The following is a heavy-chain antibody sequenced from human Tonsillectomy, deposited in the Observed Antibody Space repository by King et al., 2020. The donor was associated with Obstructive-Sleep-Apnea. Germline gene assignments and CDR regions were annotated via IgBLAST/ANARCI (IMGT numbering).Heavy chain of an antibody. CDR3: VGGFGATGS. V-gene: IGHV3-7*04. Sequence: DVQLVESGGALVQPGGSLRLPWAAFGFTLSSSWRTGAGQAPGKGLEGGANIKEVGSEKYYGDSVKGRFTISRDNANNSLNLQMNSLRVDDTAVYYCVGGFGATGSWGQGTLVTVSS. CDR2: IKEVGSEK. D-gene: IGHD3-10*01. J-gene: IGHJ5*02. CDR1: GFTLSSSW.